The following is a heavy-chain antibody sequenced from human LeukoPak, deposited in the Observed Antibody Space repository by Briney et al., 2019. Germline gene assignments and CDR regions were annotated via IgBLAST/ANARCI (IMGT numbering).Heavy chain of an antibody. J-gene: IGHJ5*02. CDR2: IDPSDSYT. CDR1: GYSFTSYW. Sequence: GESLRISCKGSGYSFTSYWISWVRQMPGKGLVWMGRIDPSDSYTNYSPSFQGHVTISADKSISTAYLQWSSLKASDTAMYYCARRYDILTGPNWFDPWGQGTLVTVSS. CDR3: ARRYDILTGPNWFDP. D-gene: IGHD3-9*01. V-gene: IGHV5-10-1*01.